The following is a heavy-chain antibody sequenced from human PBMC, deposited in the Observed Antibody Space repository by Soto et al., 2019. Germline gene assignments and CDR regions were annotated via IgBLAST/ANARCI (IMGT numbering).Heavy chain of an antibody. D-gene: IGHD3-10*01. V-gene: IGHV3-23*01. CDR2: ISGSGGST. CDR1: GFTFSSYA. Sequence: PGGSLRLSCAASGFTFSSYAMSWVRQAPGKGLEWVSAISGSGGSTYYADSVKGRFTISRVNSKNTLYLQMNSLRAEDTAVYYCATGITRARAFDIWGQGTMVTVSS. J-gene: IGHJ3*02. CDR3: ATGITRARAFDI.